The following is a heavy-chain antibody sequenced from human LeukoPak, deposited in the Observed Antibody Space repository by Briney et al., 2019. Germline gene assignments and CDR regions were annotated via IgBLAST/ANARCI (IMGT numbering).Heavy chain of an antibody. V-gene: IGHV3-74*01. J-gene: IGHJ4*02. CDR3: VGTIASRGSEY. D-gene: IGHD6-6*01. CDR1: GFTLTNYW. Sequence: GGSLRLSCAASGFTLTNYWMHWVRQAPGMGLVWVSRLPPDELGIIYADSVKGRFTVSRDNAKNTVYLQMNNLRVDDTAMYYCVGTIASRGSEYWGQGALVTVSS. CDR2: LPPDELGI.